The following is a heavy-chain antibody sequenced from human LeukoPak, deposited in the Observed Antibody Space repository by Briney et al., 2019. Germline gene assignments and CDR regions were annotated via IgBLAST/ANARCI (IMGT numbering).Heavy chain of an antibody. V-gene: IGHV4-30-2*01. Sequence: SETLSLTCAVSGGSISSGGYSWGWIRQPPGKGLEWIGYIYHSGSTYYNPSLKSRVTISVDRSKNQFSLKLSSVTAADTAVYYCARNPGEDAFDIWGQGTMVTVSS. CDR1: GGSISSGGYS. J-gene: IGHJ3*02. CDR2: IYHSGST. CDR3: ARNPGEDAFDI.